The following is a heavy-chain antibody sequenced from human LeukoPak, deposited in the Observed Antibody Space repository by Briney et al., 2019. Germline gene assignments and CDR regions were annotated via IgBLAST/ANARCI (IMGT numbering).Heavy chain of an antibody. CDR3: ARVGHSDFWSGYYWDY. Sequence: GGSLRLSCAASGFTFSDYYMSWIRQAPGKGLEWVSYISSSDSTIYYADSVKGRFTISRDNAKNSLYLQVNSLRAEDTAVYYCARVGHSDFWSGYYWDYWGQGTLATVSS. CDR2: ISSSDSTI. J-gene: IGHJ4*02. D-gene: IGHD3-3*01. CDR1: GFTFSDYY. V-gene: IGHV3-11*04.